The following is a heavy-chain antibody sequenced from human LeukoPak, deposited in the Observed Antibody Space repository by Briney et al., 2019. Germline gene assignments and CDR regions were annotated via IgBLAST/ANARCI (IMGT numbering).Heavy chain of an antibody. CDR1: GYSISSGYY. Sequence: SETLSLTCTVSGYSISSGYYWGLIRQPPRKGLEWVGSIYHSGNTYYNPSLTSRVTISVDTSKHQFSLKLSSETAADTAVYYCARAVGSSGYYHEIDYWGQGTLVTVSS. J-gene: IGHJ4*02. D-gene: IGHD3-22*01. V-gene: IGHV4-38-2*02. CDR2: IYHSGNT. CDR3: ARAVGSSGYYHEIDY.